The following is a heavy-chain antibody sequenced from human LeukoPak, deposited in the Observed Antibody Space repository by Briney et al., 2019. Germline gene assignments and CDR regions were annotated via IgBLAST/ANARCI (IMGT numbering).Heavy chain of an antibody. CDR1: GGSISSSSYY. CDR3: ARESFRVSSSSYSSGFDY. Sequence: SETLSLTCTVSGGSISSSSYYWGWIRQPPGKGLEWTGSIYHSGSTYYNPSLKSRVTISVDTSKNQFSLKLSSVTAADTAVYYCARESFRVSSSSYSSGFDYWGQGTLVTVSS. CDR2: IYHSGST. J-gene: IGHJ4*02. D-gene: IGHD6-19*01. V-gene: IGHV4-39*07.